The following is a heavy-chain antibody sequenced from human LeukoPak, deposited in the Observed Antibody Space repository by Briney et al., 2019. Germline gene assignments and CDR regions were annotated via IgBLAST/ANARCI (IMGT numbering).Heavy chain of an antibody. Sequence: PGGSLRLSCAASGFTFSSYAMSWVRQAPGKGLEWGSAISGSGGSTYYADSVKGRFTISRDNSKNTLYLQMNSLRAEDTAVYYCAKDRIAVPYYFDYWGQGTLVTVSS. CDR2: ISGSGGST. CDR3: AKDRIAVPYYFDY. V-gene: IGHV3-23*01. D-gene: IGHD6-19*01. CDR1: GFTFSSYA. J-gene: IGHJ4*02.